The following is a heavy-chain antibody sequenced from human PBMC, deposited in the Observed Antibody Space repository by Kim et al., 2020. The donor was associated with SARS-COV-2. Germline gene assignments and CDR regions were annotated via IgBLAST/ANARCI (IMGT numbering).Heavy chain of an antibody. CDR1: GGTFSSYA. CDR2: IIPIFGTA. D-gene: IGHD3-10*01. J-gene: IGHJ6*02. V-gene: IGHV1-69*13. Sequence: SVKVSCKASGGTFSSYAISWVRQAPGQGLEWMGGIIPIFGTANYAQKFQGRVTITADESTSTAYMELSSLRSEDTAVYYCARGYWRKRAMVRGVIGYYYYGMDVWGQGTTVTVSS. CDR3: ARGYWRKRAMVRGVIGYYYYGMDV.